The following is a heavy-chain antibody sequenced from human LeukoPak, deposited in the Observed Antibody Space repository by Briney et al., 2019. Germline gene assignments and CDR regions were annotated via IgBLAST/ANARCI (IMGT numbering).Heavy chain of an antibody. CDR1: GGTFSSYA. CDR2: IIPILGIA. J-gene: IGHJ5*02. D-gene: IGHD1-1*01. CDR3: ARGYDGGWVDP. Sequence: GASVKVSCKASGGTFSSYAISWVRQAPGQGLEWMGRIIPILGIANYAQKFQGRVTITADKSASTAYMELSSLRSEDTAVYYCARGYDGGWVDPWGQGTLVTVSS. V-gene: IGHV1-69*04.